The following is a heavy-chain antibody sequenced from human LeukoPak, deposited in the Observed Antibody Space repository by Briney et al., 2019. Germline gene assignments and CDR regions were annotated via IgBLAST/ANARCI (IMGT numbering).Heavy chain of an antibody. Sequence: SQTLSLTCTVSGGSISSGSYYWSWIRQPAGKGLEWIGRIYTSGSTNYNPSLKSRVTISLDTSKNQFSLKLTSVTAADTAVYFCATLRYFDWLLWDWGQGILVTVSS. CDR2: IYTSGST. J-gene: IGHJ4*02. D-gene: IGHD3-9*01. V-gene: IGHV4-61*02. CDR3: ATLRYFDWLLWD. CDR1: GGSISSGSYY.